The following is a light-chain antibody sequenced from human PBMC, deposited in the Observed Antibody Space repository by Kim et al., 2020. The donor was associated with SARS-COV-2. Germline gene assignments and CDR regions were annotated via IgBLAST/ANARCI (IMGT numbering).Light chain of an antibody. CDR2: GNS. J-gene: IGLJ2*01. V-gene: IGLV1-40*01. Sequence: RVTIACTWSSSNSGAGYDVHWYQQLPGTAPKLLIYGNSNRPSGVPDRFSGSKSGTSASLAITGLQAEDEADYYCQSYDSSLSVYVVFGGGTQLTVL. CDR1: SSNSGAGYD. CDR3: QSYDSSLSVYVV.